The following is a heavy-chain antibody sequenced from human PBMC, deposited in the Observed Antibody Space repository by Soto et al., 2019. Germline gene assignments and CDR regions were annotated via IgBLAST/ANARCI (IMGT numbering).Heavy chain of an antibody. CDR3: ARAQFKHYYDSSGYYPDY. Sequence: AASVKVSCKASGYTFTGYYMHWVRQAPGQGLEWMGWINPNSGGTNYAQKFQGRVTMTRDTSISTAYVELSRLRSDDTAVYYCARAQFKHYYDSSGYYPDYWGQGTLVTVSS. CDR1: GYTFTGYY. D-gene: IGHD3-22*01. J-gene: IGHJ4*02. V-gene: IGHV1-2*02. CDR2: INPNSGGT.